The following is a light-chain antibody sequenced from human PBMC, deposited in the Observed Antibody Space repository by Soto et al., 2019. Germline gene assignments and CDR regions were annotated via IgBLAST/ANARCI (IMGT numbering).Light chain of an antibody. V-gene: IGKV1-39*01. CDR1: QGVXSH. J-gene: IGKJ5*01. CDR3: QQSYSTTRR. Sequence: DIQLTQSPSSLSASEGDRVTIACRASQGVXSHLNWDQEKPGKAPKVLXYAASSLQRGGPSRLSGSGSGTDFTLTISSLQPEDFATYYCQQSYSTTRRFGQGTRLEIK. CDR2: AAS.